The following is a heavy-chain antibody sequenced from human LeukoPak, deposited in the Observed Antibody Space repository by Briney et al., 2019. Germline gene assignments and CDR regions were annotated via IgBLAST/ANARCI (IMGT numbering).Heavy chain of an antibody. D-gene: IGHD2-15*01. CDR3: ARHDPGYCSGGSCYSYY. J-gene: IGHJ4*02. CDR2: IYYSGST. CDR1: GGSISISSYY. Sequence: SETLSLTCTVSGGSISISSYYWGWIRQPPGKGREWIGSIYYSGSTYYNPSLKSRVTISVDTSKNQFSLKLSSVTAADTAVYYCARHDPGYCSGGSCYSYYWGQGTLVTVSS. V-gene: IGHV4-39*01.